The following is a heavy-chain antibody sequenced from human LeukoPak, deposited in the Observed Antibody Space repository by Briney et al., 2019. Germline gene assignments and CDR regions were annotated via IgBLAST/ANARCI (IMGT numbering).Heavy chain of an antibody. V-gene: IGHV3-48*03. CDR2: ISSSGSTI. CDR3: ARAVPLDVSFDR. D-gene: IGHD3-10*01. J-gene: IGHJ5*02. Sequence: PGGSLRLSCAASGFTFSSYEMNWVRQAPGKGLEWVSYISSSGSTIYYADSVKGRFTISRDNAKNSVYLQMNSLRAEDTAVYYCARAVPLDVSFDRWGQPTLVTVSS. CDR1: GFTFSSYE.